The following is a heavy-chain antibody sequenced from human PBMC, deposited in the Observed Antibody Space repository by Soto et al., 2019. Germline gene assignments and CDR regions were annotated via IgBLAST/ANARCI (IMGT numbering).Heavy chain of an antibody. D-gene: IGHD6-13*01. CDR2: IYYSGST. CDR1: GGSISSSSYY. V-gene: IGHV4-39*01. J-gene: IGHJ4*02. Sequence: SETLSLTCTVSGGSISSSSYYWGWIRQPPGKGLEWIGSIYYSGSTYYNPSLKSRVTISVDTSKNQFSLKLSSVTAADTAVYYCARHRSSSSSKLGYYFDYWGQGTLVTVS. CDR3: ARHRSSSSSKLGYYFDY.